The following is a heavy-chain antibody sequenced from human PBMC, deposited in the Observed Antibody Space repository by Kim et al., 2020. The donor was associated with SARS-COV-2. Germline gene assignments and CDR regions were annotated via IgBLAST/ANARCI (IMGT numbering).Heavy chain of an antibody. CDR2: DGTSP. J-gene: IGHJ4*02. CDR3: FRGGVDF. Sequence: DGTSPYYPDSVEGRFAISRDNSKNTLYLQMNSLRTEDTAVYYCFRGGVDFWGQGTLVTVSS. V-gene: IGHV3-74*01. D-gene: IGHD3-10*01.